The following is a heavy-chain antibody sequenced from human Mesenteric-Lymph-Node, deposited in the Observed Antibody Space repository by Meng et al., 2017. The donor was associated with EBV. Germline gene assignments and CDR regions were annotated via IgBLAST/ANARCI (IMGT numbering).Heavy chain of an antibody. Sequence: QLQLKEPAQRLLKPPETPSLTCTVSGGSISTTKYYWSWVRQPPGKGLEWLGGIYYSGITYYNPSLTSRVDLSVDTSKNRFSLKLFSLTTEDTAVYFCVRSRGWTQVEWFDPWGPGILVTVSS. CDR2: IYYSGIT. J-gene: IGHJ5*02. V-gene: IGHV4-39*01. D-gene: IGHD3/OR15-3a*01. CDR1: GGSISTTKYY. CDR3: VRSRGWTQVEWFDP.